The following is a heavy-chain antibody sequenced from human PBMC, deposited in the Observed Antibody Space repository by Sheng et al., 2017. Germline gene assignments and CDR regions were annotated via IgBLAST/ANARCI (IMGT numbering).Heavy chain of an antibody. V-gene: IGHV3-30*18. CDR1: GFTFSSYG. CDR2: ISYDGSNK. CDR3: AKDPPTVTTPYYYYGMDV. Sequence: QVQLVESGGGVVQPGRSLRLSCAASGFTFSSYGMHWVRQAPGKGLEWVAVISYDGSNKYYADSVKGRFTISRDNSKNTLYLQMNSLRAEDTAVYYCAKDPPTVTTPYYYYGMDVWGQGTTVTVSS. J-gene: IGHJ6*02. D-gene: IGHD4-17*01.